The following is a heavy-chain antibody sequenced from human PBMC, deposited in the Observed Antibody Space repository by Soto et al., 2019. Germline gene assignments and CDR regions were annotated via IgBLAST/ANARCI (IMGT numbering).Heavy chain of an antibody. D-gene: IGHD2-2*01. CDR3: ARLRLVVVPAATHGMDV. CDR1: GNSFTRYW. V-gene: IGHV5-10-1*01. CDR2: IDPSDSYT. Sequence: PWESLTITCTCSGNSFTRYWISWVRQMPGKGLEWMGRIDPSDSYTNYSPSFQGHVTISADKSISTAYLQWSSLKASDTAMYYCARLRLVVVPAATHGMDVWGQGTTVTVSS. J-gene: IGHJ6*02.